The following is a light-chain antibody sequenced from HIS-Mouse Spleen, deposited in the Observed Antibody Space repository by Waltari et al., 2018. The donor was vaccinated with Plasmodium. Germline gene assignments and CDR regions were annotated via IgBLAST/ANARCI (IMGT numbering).Light chain of an antibody. V-gene: IGKV1-8*01. CDR3: KQYYSYPYT. CDR1: QRIRSN. J-gene: IGKJ2*01. Sequence: AIRMTQSPSSFSASTGERVTITCRASQRIRSNLVWYQQKPGKAPKRLIYAACTLQSVIPSRFSGSGSGTDFTLTISCLQSEDFATYYCKQYYSYPYTFGQGTKLEIK. CDR2: AAC.